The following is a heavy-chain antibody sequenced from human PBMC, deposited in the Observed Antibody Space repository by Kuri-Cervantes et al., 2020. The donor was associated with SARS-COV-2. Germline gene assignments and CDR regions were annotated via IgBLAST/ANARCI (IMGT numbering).Heavy chain of an antibody. CDR2: IYHSGST. Sequence: ESLKISCAASGFTFSSYAMHWVRQAPGKGLEWIGEIYHSGSTNYNPSLKSRVTISVDKSKNQFSLKLSSVTAADTAVYYCAGLVVPAINYYGMDVWGQGTTVTVSS. CDR1: GFTFSSYA. CDR3: AGLVVPAINYYGMDV. V-gene: IGHV4-34*08. J-gene: IGHJ6*02. D-gene: IGHD2-2*01.